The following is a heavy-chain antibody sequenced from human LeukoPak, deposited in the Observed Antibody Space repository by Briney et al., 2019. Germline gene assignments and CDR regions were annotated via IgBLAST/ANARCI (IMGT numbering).Heavy chain of an antibody. CDR2: IKSKTDGGTT. Sequence: GGPLRLSCAASGFTFSNAWMSWVRQAPGKGLEWVGRIKSKTDGGTTDYAAPVKGRFTISRDDSKNTLYLQMNSLKTEDTAVYYCTTDSLRGLGRVVTWDYWGRGTLVTVSS. J-gene: IGHJ4*02. CDR1: GFTFSNAW. V-gene: IGHV3-15*01. CDR3: TTDSLRGLGRVVTWDY. D-gene: IGHD2-2*01.